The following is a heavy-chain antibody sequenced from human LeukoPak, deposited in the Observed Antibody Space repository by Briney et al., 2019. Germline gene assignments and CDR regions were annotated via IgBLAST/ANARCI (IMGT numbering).Heavy chain of an antibody. V-gene: IGHV1-18*01. Sequence: ASVKVSCKASGYTFTSYGISWVRQAPGQGLEWVGWISAYNGNTNYAQKLQGRVTMTTDTSTSTAYMELRSLRSDDTAVYYCASAPGEWEPPDGFDIWGQGTMVTVSS. CDR1: GYTFTSYG. CDR3: ASAPGEWEPPDGFDI. D-gene: IGHD3-16*01. J-gene: IGHJ3*02. CDR2: ISAYNGNT.